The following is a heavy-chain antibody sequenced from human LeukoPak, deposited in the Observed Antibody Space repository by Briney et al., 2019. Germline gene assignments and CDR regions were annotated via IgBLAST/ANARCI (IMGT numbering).Heavy chain of an antibody. Sequence: GGSLRLSCAASGFTFTSYAMSWARQAPGKGLEWVSGISAGGENTDYADSVKGRFTISRDNSKNTLYLQVNSLRAEDTAAYYCAKSEGSSSARRFDYWGQGTLATVSS. J-gene: IGHJ4*02. V-gene: IGHV3-23*01. CDR1: GFTFTSYA. CDR3: AKSEGSSSARRFDY. D-gene: IGHD6-19*01. CDR2: ISAGGENT.